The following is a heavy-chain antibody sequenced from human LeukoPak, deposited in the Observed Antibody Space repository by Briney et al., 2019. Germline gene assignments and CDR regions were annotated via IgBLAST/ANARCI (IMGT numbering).Heavy chain of an antibody. CDR1: GGSLHRSF. CDR3: GRRPAVDGPIDN. J-gene: IGHJ4*02. D-gene: IGHD3/OR15-3a*01. V-gene: IGHV4-4*07. CDR2: IYSSGTT. Sequence: PSETLSLTCVVSGGSLHRSFWTWVRQPPGKGLEWIGRIYSSGTTDHSPSLKSRLTISIDTSKNQFSLRLASVTAADTAVYYCGRRPAVDGPIDNWGQGILVAVSS.